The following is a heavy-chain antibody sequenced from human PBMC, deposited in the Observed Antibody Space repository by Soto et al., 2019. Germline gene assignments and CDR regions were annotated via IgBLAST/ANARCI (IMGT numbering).Heavy chain of an antibody. Sequence: EVQLVESGGGLVQPGGSLRLSCAATGFALTNHYMDWVRQAPGQGLDWVGRSRNKPNGYTTDYASSVIGRFTISRDDSKNSLYLEMNSLKTDDTAVYYCVRVKHGDYFDAWGQGTLVTVSA. D-gene: IGHD4-17*01. V-gene: IGHV3-72*01. J-gene: IGHJ4*02. CDR1: GFALTNHY. CDR3: VRVKHGDYFDA. CDR2: SRNKPNGYTT.